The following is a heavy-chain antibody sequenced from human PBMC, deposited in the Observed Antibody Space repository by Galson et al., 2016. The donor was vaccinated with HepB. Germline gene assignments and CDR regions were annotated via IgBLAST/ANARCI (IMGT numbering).Heavy chain of an antibody. J-gene: IGHJ1*01. Sequence: SLRLSCAASGFTFRNYALHWVRQAPGKGLEWVALVSDGGSVKYYADSVKGRFTISRDNSENTLYLHMSSLRAEDTAVYYCVREGEFCGGDCYSGDFHHWGQGTLVTVSS. CDR1: GFTFRNYA. V-gene: IGHV3-30*04. CDR3: VREGEFCGGDCYSGDFHH. CDR2: VSDGGSVK. D-gene: IGHD2-21*01.